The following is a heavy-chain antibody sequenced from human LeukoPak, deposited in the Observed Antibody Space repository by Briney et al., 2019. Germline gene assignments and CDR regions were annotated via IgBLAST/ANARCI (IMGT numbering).Heavy chain of an antibody. CDR2: INSDGSST. CDR1: GFTFSSEW. D-gene: IGHD1-26*01. J-gene: IGHJ6*02. CDR3: AREGAPMDF. V-gene: IGHV3-74*01. Sequence: GGSLRLSCAASGFTFSSEWMHWVRQAPGKGLLWVSRINSDGSSTTYADSVKGRFTISRDNAKNTLYLQMSSLRAEDTAVYHCAREGAPMDFWAQGTMVTVSS.